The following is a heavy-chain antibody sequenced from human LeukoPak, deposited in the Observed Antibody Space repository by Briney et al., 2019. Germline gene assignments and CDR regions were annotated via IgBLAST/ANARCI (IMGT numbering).Heavy chain of an antibody. D-gene: IGHD6-13*01. Sequence: GGSLRLSCAASGFTFRNYWMSWVRQAPGKGLEWVANIKQDGSEKYYVDSVKGRFTISRDNPKNTLYLQMDSLRAEDTAVYYCTRDVGSSWSFDYWGQGTLVTVSS. J-gene: IGHJ4*02. CDR1: GFTFRNYW. CDR3: TRDVGSSWSFDY. CDR2: IKQDGSEK. V-gene: IGHV3-7*01.